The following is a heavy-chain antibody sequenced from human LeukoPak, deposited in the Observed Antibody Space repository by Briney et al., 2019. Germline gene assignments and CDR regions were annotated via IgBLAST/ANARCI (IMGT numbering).Heavy chain of an antibody. CDR1: GFTFSSYA. Sequence: GGSLRLSCAASGFTFSSYAMSWVRQAPGKGLEWVAVISYDGSNKYYADSVKGRFTISRDNSKNTLYLQMNSLRAEDTAVYYCARGARQQLVLEGDYWGQGTLVTVSS. CDR3: ARGARQQLVLEGDY. CDR2: ISYDGSNK. V-gene: IGHV3-30*04. J-gene: IGHJ4*02. D-gene: IGHD6-13*01.